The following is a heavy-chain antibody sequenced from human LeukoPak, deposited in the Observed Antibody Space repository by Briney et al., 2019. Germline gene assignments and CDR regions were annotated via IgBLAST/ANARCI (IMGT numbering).Heavy chain of an antibody. V-gene: IGHV1-2*02. D-gene: IGHD7-27*01. CDR3: ARGNWESDS. J-gene: IGHJ4*02. CDR2: INPNGGDT. CDR1: GYTFTGYY. Sequence: GASVKVSCKASGYTFTGYYIHWVRQAPGRGLEWMGWINPNGGDTKYAQKFQGRVTMTRDMSINTVYMELSRLRSDDTAVYFCARGNWESDSWGQGTLVTVSS.